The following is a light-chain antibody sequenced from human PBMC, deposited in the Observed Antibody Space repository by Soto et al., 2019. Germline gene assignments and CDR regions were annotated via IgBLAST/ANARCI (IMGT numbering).Light chain of an antibody. J-gene: IGKJ5*01. CDR3: MQALQSLT. CDR1: QSLLYNNTYNY. CDR2: FGS. V-gene: IGKV2-28*01. Sequence: EIVMTQSPLTLPVTPGEPPSISCSSSQSLLYNNTYNYLDWYVQKPGQSPXXWIYFGSNRAPGVPDRLSGSGSGTDFTLKINRVEAEDVGTYYCMQALQSLTFGQGTRLEIK.